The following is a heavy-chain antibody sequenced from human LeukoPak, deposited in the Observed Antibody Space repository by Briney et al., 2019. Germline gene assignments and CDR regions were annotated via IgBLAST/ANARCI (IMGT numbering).Heavy chain of an antibody. J-gene: IGHJ6*03. CDR3: ARLSPLTGAYYYMDV. V-gene: IGHV4-30-2*02. D-gene: IGHD7-27*01. CDR1: GGSISSGGYY. Sequence: PSETLSLTCTVSGGSISSGGYYWSWIRQPPGKGLEWIGYSYHSGSTYYNPSLKSRVTISVDMSKNQFSLRLTSVTAADTAVYYCARLSPLTGAYYYMDVWGKGTTVTVSS. CDR2: SYHSGST.